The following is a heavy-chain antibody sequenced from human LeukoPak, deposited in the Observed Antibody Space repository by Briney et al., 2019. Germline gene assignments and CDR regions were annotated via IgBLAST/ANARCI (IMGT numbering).Heavy chain of an antibody. J-gene: IGHJ6*02. Sequence: PGGSLRLSCAASGFTFSSYWMHWVRQAPGKGLLWVSRISSDGSSTRNADSVKGRFTISRDNAKNTLYLQMNSLRAEDTAVYYCARDLMGLYGMDVWGQGTTVTVSS. V-gene: IGHV3-74*01. D-gene: IGHD3-10*01. CDR2: ISSDGSST. CDR1: GFTFSSYW. CDR3: ARDLMGLYGMDV.